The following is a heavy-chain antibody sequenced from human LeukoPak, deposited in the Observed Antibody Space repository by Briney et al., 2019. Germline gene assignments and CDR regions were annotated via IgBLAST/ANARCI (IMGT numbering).Heavy chain of an antibody. CDR3: TRDASGDTNSGPRMDV. CDR2: IKPDGSEK. D-gene: IGHD1-26*01. V-gene: IGHV3-7*05. Sequence: GGSLRLSCAASAFTFRTYWMSWVRQAPGKGLEWVAMIKPDGSEKYYVDSVKGLFTISRDNAKNSLYLQMSSLRAEDTAVYYCTRDASGDTNSGPRMDVWGQGTTVTVSS. CDR1: AFTFRTYW. J-gene: IGHJ6*02.